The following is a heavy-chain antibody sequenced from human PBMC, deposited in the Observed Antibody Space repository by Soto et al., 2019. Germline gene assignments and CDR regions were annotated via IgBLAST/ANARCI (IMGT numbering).Heavy chain of an antibody. CDR3: ASNLGYCSSTSCPLPDY. J-gene: IGHJ4*02. D-gene: IGHD2-2*01. CDR2: ISYDGSNK. V-gene: IGHV3-30-3*01. Sequence: PGGSLRLSCAASGFTFSSYAMHWVRQAPGKGLGWVAVISYDGSNKYYADSVKGRFTISRDNSKNTLYLQMNSLRAEDTAVYYCASNLGYCSSTSCPLPDYWGQGTLVTVSS. CDR1: GFTFSSYA.